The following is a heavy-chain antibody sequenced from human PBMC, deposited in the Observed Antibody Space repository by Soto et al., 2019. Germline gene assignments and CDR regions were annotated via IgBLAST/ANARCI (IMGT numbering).Heavy chain of an antibody. CDR1: GFTFDDYA. CDR3: AKDSGAGDYVDGAFDI. Sequence: PGRSLRLSCAASGFTFDDYAMHWVRQAPGKGLEWVSGISWNSGSIGYADSVKGRFTISRDNAKNSLYLQMNSLRAEDTALYYCAKDSGAGDYVDGAFDIWGQGTMVTVSS. V-gene: IGHV3-9*01. J-gene: IGHJ3*02. D-gene: IGHD4-17*01. CDR2: ISWNSGSI.